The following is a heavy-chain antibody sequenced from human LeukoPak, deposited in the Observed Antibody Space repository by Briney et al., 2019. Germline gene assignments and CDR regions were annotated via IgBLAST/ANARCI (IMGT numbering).Heavy chain of an antibody. Sequence: SQTLSLTCTVSGGSISSGGYYWRWIRQHPGKGLEWIGYIYYSGSTYYNPPLKSRVTISVDTSKNQFSLKLSSVTAADTAVYYCARGPGATRRNWFDPWGQGTLVTVSS. CDR3: ARGPGATRRNWFDP. CDR2: IYYSGST. CDR1: GGSISSGGYY. J-gene: IGHJ5*02. V-gene: IGHV4-31*03.